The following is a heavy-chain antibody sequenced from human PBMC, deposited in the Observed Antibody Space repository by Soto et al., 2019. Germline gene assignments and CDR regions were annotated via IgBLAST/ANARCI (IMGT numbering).Heavy chain of an antibody. J-gene: IGHJ6*02. CDR1: GGSVSCGGYS. CDR3: ARVHVPYGMGV. D-gene: IGHD6-6*01. Sequence: QLQLQESGSGLVKPSQTLSLTCAVSGGSVSCGGYSWSWIRQPPGKGLEWIGYIYHSGSTYYNPSLKCRVTISVDRSKNQFSLKLSSVTAADTAVYYCARVHVPYGMGVCGQGTTVTVSS. V-gene: IGHV4-30-2*01. CDR2: IYHSGST.